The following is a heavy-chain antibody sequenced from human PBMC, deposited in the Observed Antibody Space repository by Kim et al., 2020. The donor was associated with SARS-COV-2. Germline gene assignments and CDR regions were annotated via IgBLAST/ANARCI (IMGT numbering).Heavy chain of an antibody. D-gene: IGHD4-17*01. J-gene: IGHJ4*02. CDR1: GFTVSSNY. CDR2: IYSGGST. Sequence: GGSLRLSCAASGFTVSSNYMSWVRQAPGKGLEWVSVIYSGGSTYYADSVKGRFTISRDNSKNTLYLQMNSLRAEDTAVYYCATTPKLRQFDYWGQGTLVTVSS. CDR3: ATTPKLRQFDY. V-gene: IGHV3-53*01.